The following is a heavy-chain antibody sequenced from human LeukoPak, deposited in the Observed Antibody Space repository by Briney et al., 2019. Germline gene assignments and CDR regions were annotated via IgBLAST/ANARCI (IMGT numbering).Heavy chain of an antibody. CDR2: IIPIFGTA. D-gene: IGHD2-2*02. J-gene: IGHJ6*02. Sequence: ASVKVSCKASGGTFSSYAISWVRQAPGQGLEWMGGIIPIFGTANYAQKFQGRVTMTTDTSTSTAYMELRSLRSDDTAVYYCARPSFHCSSTSCHTGYGMDVWGQGTTVTVSS. CDR3: ARPSFHCSSTSCHTGYGMDV. V-gene: IGHV1-69*05. CDR1: GGTFSSYA.